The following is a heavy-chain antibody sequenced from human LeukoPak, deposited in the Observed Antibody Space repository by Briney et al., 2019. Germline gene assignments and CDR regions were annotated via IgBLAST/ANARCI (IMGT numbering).Heavy chain of an antibody. CDR3: ARAYGDYLNDAFDI. CDR2: ISAYNGNT. Sequence: ASVKVSCKASGYTFTSYGISWVRQAPGQGLEWMGWISAYNGNTNYAQKLQGRVTMTTDTSTSTAYMELRSLRSDDTAVYYCARAYGDYLNDAFDIWGQGTMVTVSS. CDR1: GYTFTSYG. V-gene: IGHV1-18*01. D-gene: IGHD4-17*01. J-gene: IGHJ3*02.